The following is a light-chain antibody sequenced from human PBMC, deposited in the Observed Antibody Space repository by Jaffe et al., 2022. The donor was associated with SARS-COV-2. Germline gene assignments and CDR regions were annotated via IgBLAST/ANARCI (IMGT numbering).Light chain of an antibody. Sequence: DIQMTQSPSTLSASVGDRVTITCRASQSVDSWLAWYQQKPGKAPKVLIYKASSLESGVPSRFSGSGSGTEFTLTISSLQPDDFATYYCQQYNRSPWTFGQGTKVEIK. CDR2: KAS. CDR3: QQYNRSPWT. CDR1: QSVDSW. V-gene: IGKV1-5*03. J-gene: IGKJ1*01.